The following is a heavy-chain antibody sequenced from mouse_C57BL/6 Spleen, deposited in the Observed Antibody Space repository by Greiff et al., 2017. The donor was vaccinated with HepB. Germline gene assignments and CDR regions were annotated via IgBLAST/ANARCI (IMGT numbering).Heavy chain of an antibody. CDR3: ARKPYGSSYGFAY. CDR1: GYTFTSYW. V-gene: IGHV1-64*01. Sequence: QVQLQQPGAELVKPGASVKLSCKASGYTFTSYWMHWVKQRPGQGLEWIGMIHPNSGSTNYNEKFKSKATLTVDKSSSTAYMQLSSLTSEDSAVYYGARKPYGSSYGFAYWGQGTLVTVSA. CDR2: IHPNSGST. J-gene: IGHJ3*01. D-gene: IGHD1-1*01.